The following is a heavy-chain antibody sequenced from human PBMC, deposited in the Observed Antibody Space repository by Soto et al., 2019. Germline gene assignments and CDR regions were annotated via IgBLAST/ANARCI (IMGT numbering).Heavy chain of an antibody. J-gene: IGHJ6*01. CDR3: AKDRGPIVATIGGLVYGMDV. D-gene: IGHD5-12*01. V-gene: IGHV3-30*18. Sequence: XVSLRLSFAASGFTFSSYGMHWVRQAPGKGLEWVAVISYDGSNKYYADSVKGRFTISRDNSKNTLYLQMNSLRAEDTAVYYCAKDRGPIVATIGGLVYGMDVWGQGTTVTVS. CDR2: ISYDGSNK. CDR1: GFTFSSYG.